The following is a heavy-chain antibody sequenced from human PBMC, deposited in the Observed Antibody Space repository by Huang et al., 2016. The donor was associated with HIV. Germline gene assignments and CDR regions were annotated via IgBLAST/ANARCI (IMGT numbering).Heavy chain of an antibody. CDR2: IKSKTDGGTT. CDR1: GFTFSNAW. J-gene: IGHJ3*02. V-gene: IGHV3-15*01. Sequence: EVQLVESGGGLVKPGGSLRLSCAASGFTFSNAWMSWVRQAPGKGLEWVCRIKSKTDGGTTDYAAPVKGRFTISRDDSKNTLYLQMNTLKTEDTAVYYCTTDRDYGDYVADAFDIWGQGTMVTVSS. D-gene: IGHD4-17*01. CDR3: TTDRDYGDYVADAFDI.